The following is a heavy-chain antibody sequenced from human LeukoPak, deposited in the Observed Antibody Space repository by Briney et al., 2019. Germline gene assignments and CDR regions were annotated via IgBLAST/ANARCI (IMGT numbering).Heavy chain of an antibody. Sequence: ASVKVSCKASGYTFTYRYLHWVRQAPGQALEWMGCITPFNGNTDYAQKFQDRVTITRDRSMSTAYMELSSLRSEDTAMYYCARGPGYYDTSGWGYFDYWGQGTLVTVSS. CDR1: GYTFTYRY. V-gene: IGHV1-45*02. J-gene: IGHJ4*02. CDR2: ITPFNGNT. D-gene: IGHD3-22*01. CDR3: ARGPGYYDTSGWGYFDY.